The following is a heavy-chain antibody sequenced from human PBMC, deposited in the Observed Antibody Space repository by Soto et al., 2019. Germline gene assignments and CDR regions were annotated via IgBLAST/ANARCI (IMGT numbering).Heavy chain of an antibody. CDR2: IYYSGST. D-gene: IGHD6-13*01. Sequence: SETLSLTCTVSGCSISSGDYYWSWIRQPPGKGLEWIGYIYYSGSTYYNPSLKSRVTISVDTSKNQFSLKLSSVTAADTAVYYCARDFVAAAGTGWFDPWGQGTLVTVSS. CDR1: GCSISSGDYY. CDR3: ARDFVAAAGTGWFDP. J-gene: IGHJ5*02. V-gene: IGHV4-30-4*01.